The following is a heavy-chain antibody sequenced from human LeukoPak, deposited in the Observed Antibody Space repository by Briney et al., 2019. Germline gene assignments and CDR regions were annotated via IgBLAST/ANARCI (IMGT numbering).Heavy chain of an antibody. CDR3: ARDNYGDYNYYYGMDV. CDR1: GGFISSYY. V-gene: IGHV4-59*01. D-gene: IGHD4-17*01. Sequence: SETLSLTCTVSGGFISSYYWSWIRQPPGKGLEWIGYIYYSGSTNYNPSLKSRVTISVDTSKNQFSLKLSSVTAADTAVYYCARDNYGDYNYYYGMDVWGKGTTVTVSS. J-gene: IGHJ6*04. CDR2: IYYSGST.